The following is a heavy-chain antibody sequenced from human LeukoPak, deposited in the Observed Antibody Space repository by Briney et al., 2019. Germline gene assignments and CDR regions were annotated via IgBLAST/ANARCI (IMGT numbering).Heavy chain of an antibody. D-gene: IGHD1-26*01. CDR2: INPSGGST. Sequence: ASVSVSCEASGYTFTSYYMHWVRQAPGQGLEWMGIINPSGGSTSYAQEFQGRVTMTRDTPTSTVYMELSSLRSQDTPVYYCANKWGGYNWFDPWGQRTLVTVSS. CDR1: GYTFTSYY. V-gene: IGHV1-46*01. CDR3: ANKWGGYNWFDP. J-gene: IGHJ5*02.